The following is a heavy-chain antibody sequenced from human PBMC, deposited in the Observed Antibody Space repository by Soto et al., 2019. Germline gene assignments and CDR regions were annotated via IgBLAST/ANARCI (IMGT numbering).Heavy chain of an antibody. CDR2: FDPEDGET. CDR3: ATGHYYDSSGYPDDY. CDR1: GYTLTELS. V-gene: IGHV1-24*01. J-gene: IGHJ4*02. D-gene: IGHD3-22*01. Sequence: RASVKVSCKVSGYTLTELSMHWVRQAPGKGLEWMGGFDPEDGETIYAQKFQGRVTMTEDTSTDTAYMGLSSLRSEDTAVYYCATGHYYDSSGYPDDYWGQGTLVTVSS.